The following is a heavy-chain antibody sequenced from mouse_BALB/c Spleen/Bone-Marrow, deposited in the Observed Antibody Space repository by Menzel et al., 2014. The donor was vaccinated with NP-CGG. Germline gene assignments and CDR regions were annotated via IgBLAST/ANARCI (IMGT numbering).Heavy chain of an antibody. Sequence: VQLKESGAELVKPGASVKLSCTASGFNIKDTYMHWVKQRPEQGLEWIGRIDPANGNTKFAPKFQGKATITADTSSNTAYLHLSSLTSEDTAVYYCARGIPYDPMDFWGQGTSVTVSS. CDR3: ARGIPYDPMDF. J-gene: IGHJ4*01. D-gene: IGHD5-1-1*01. CDR1: GFNIKDTY. CDR2: IDPANGNT. V-gene: IGHV14-3*02.